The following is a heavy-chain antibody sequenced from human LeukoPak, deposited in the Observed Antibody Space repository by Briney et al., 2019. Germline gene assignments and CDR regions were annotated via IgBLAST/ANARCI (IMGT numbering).Heavy chain of an antibody. CDR3: ARELRRQLDYYGMDV. CDR2: ISAYNGNT. V-gene: IGHV1-18*01. J-gene: IGHJ6*02. Sequence: ASVKVSCKASGYTFTSYGISWVRQAPGQGLEWMGWISAYNGNTNYAQKLQGRVTMTRDTSTSTVYMELSSLRSEDTAVYYCARELRRQLDYYGMDVWGQGTTVTVSS. CDR1: GYTFTSYG. D-gene: IGHD6-6*01.